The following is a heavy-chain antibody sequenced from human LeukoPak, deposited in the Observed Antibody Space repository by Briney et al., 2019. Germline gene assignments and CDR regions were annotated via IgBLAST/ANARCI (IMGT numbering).Heavy chain of an antibody. CDR1: GFTFGDYA. Sequence: PGGSLRLSCTAPGFTFGDYATSWVRQPPGKGLEWVGCIRSKASVGTTEYAASVKGSLTISRDDSNSIAYLQMDSLKPEDTAVYYCNRADGSGSSWGQGALVTVSS. D-gene: IGHD3-10*01. CDR2: IRSKASVGTT. V-gene: IGHV3-49*04. J-gene: IGHJ5*02. CDR3: NRADGSGSS.